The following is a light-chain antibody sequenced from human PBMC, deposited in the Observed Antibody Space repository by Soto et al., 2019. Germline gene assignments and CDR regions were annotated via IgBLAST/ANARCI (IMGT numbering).Light chain of an antibody. V-gene: IGKV3-20*01. CDR1: HSVSSSY. CDR3: EQDGSYPRFT. Sequence: EIVLTQSPGTLSLSPGERATRSCRASHSVSSSYLAWYQQKPGRAPRLLSYGAYSRTTGIPDRFSGIGSVTDFTLTISRLEPADFGVYYWEQDGSYPRFTFGTGTKVDIK. J-gene: IGKJ3*01. CDR2: GAY.